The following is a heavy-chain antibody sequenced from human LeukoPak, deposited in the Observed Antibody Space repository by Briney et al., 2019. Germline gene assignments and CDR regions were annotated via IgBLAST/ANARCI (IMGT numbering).Heavy chain of an antibody. CDR2: IYYSGVS. J-gene: IGHJ4*02. Sequence: SETLSLTCTVSGGSIISSSFWWGWIRQPPGKGLEWIGSIYYSGVSYYNTSLKSRVTISVDTSKNQFSLKLSSVTAADTAVYYCASEAYYYDSSGYYKYWGQGTLVTVSS. V-gene: IGHV4-39*07. CDR3: ASEAYYYDSSGYYKY. CDR1: GGSIISSSFW. D-gene: IGHD3-22*01.